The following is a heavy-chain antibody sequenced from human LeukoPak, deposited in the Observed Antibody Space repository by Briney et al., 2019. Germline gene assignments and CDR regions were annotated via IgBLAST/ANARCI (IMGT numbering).Heavy chain of an antibody. CDR2: ISRDSVTT. D-gene: IGHD6-6*01. J-gene: IGHJ4*02. CDR3: VKGSHSSSSGISIFDY. CDR1: GFNFSSYA. V-gene: IGHV3-23*01. Sequence: GGSLRLSRAASGFNFSSYAMGWVRQAPGKGLEWVSAISRDSVTTYYTDSEQGRFTLSRDNSKSTLYLQMDSLRAEDTAVYYCVKGSHSSSSGISIFDYWGQGTLVTVSS.